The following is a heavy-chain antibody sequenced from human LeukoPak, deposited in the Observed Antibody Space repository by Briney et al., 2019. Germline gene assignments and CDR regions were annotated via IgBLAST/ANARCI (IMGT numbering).Heavy chain of an antibody. D-gene: IGHD3-22*01. CDR3: ARTPGFYDSSGYYSLSSLYYFDY. J-gene: IGHJ4*02. Sequence: GASVKVSCKASGYTFTGYYMHWVRQAPGQGLEWMGWINPNSGGTNYAQKFQGRVTMTRDTSISTAYMELSRLRSDDTAVYYCARTPGFYDSSGYYSLSSLYYFDYWGQGTLVTVSS. CDR2: INPNSGGT. V-gene: IGHV1-2*02. CDR1: GYTFTGYY.